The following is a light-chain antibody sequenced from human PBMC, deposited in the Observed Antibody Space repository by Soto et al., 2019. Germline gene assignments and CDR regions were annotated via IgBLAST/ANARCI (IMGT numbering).Light chain of an antibody. CDR2: RAS. V-gene: IGKV1-5*03. CDR3: QLYNTYSGT. Sequence: DIQMTHCPSTLSASVGDTVTITPRASQSISSWLAWYQQKPGKAPKLLIYRASTLQSGVPSRFSASGSGTEFILTISSLQPDDFATYYCQLYNTYSGTFGQGTKVDI. J-gene: IGKJ1*01. CDR1: QSISSW.